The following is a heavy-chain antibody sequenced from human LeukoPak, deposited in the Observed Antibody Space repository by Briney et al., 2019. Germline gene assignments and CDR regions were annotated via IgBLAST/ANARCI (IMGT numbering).Heavy chain of an antibody. V-gene: IGHV3-74*01. CDR3: ARVLLLTPDY. CDR1: GLSSSSYW. Sequence: GGALRLSRAASGLSSSSYWMYWVRQAPGKGLVWVSRINSDGSSTSYADSVKGRFTISRDNAKNTLYLQMNSLRAEDTAVYYCARVLLLTPDYWGQGTLVTVSS. J-gene: IGHJ4*02. D-gene: IGHD2/OR15-2a*01. CDR2: INSDGSST.